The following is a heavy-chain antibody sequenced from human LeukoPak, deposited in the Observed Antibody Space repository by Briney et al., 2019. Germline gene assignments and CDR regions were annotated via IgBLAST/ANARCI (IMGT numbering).Heavy chain of an antibody. CDR3: ARRLEYTTALDY. J-gene: IGHJ4*02. Sequence: SETLSLTCAVSGGSISSGGYSWSWIPQPPGKGLEWIGYVYHSGSTYYNPSLKSRVTISVDATNNQLSLMLSSVTAADTVVYYCARRLEYTTALDYWGEGTLLSASS. V-gene: IGHV4-30-2*03. CDR1: GGSISSGGYS. CDR2: VYHSGST. D-gene: IGHD3-3*01.